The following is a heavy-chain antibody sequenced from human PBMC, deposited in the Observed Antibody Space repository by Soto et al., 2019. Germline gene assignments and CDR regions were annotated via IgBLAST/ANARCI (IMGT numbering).Heavy chain of an antibody. J-gene: IGHJ5*02. CDR1: GFTFSNAW. CDR2: IKSKTDGGTT. D-gene: IGHD2-2*01. Sequence: GGSLRLSCAASGFTFSNAWMSWVRQAPGKGLEWVGRIKSKTDGGTTDYAAPVKGRFTISRDDSKNTLYLQMNSLKTEDTAVYYCTTLGDMPWYQLLYWFDPWGQGTLVTVSS. CDR3: TTLGDMPWYQLLYWFDP. V-gene: IGHV3-15*01.